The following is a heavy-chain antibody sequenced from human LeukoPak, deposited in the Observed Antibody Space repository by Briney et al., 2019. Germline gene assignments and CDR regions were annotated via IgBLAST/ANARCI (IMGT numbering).Heavy chain of an antibody. V-gene: IGHV1-8*02. CDR1: GYTFTNYD. J-gene: IGHJ6*03. CDR3: ARGSVAGYFYYYYYMDV. D-gene: IGHD6-19*01. CDR2: MNPNSGNT. Sequence: ASVKVSCKASGYTFTNYDINWVRQATGQGLEWMGWMNPNSGNTGYAQKFQGRVTMTRNTSISTAYMELSSLRSEDTAVYYCARGSVAGYFYYYYYMDVWGKGTTVTISS.